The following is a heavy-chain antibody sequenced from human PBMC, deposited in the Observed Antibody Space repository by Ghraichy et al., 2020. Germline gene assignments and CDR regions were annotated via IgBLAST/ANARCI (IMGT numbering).Heavy chain of an antibody. CDR2: ITSDVKST. J-gene: IGHJ6*02. CDR1: GFTFSSHW. CDR3: ARRGVVDTPMVRVVAYYGMDV. D-gene: IGHD5-18*01. Sequence: GGSLRLSCTASGFTFSSHWMHWVRQTPGKGLMWVARITSDVKSTHYADSVKGRFTVSRDNAKKMLYLQMNSLRGDDTAVYYCARRGVVDTPMVRVVAYYGMDVWGQGTTVTVSS. V-gene: IGHV3-74*01.